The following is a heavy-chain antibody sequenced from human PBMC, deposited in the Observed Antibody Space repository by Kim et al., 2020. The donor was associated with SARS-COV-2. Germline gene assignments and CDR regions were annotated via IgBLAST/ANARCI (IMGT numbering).Heavy chain of an antibody. Sequence: GDSVKGRFPISRDNAKNTLYLQMNSLTAEDTAVYYCARRQFTSGWYYFDYWGQGTLVTVSS. CDR3: ARRQFTSGWYYFDY. J-gene: IGHJ4*02. D-gene: IGHD6-19*01. V-gene: IGHV3-74*01.